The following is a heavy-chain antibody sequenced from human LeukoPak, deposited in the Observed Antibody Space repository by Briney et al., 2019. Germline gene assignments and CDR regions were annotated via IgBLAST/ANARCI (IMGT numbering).Heavy chain of an antibody. CDR1: GFTFSSYA. V-gene: IGHV3-30-3*01. J-gene: IGHJ4*02. CDR3: AREELAPQSRYFDY. Sequence: PGRSLRLSCAASGFTFSSYAMHWVRQAPGKGLEWVAVISYDGSNKYYADSVKGRFTISGDNSKNTLYLQMNSLRAEDTAVYYCAREELAPQSRYFDYWGQGTLVTVSS. D-gene: IGHD5-24*01. CDR2: ISYDGSNK.